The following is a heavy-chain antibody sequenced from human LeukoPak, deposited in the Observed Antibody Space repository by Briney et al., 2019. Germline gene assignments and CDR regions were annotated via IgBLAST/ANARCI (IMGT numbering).Heavy chain of an antibody. CDR2: MNQGGSET. D-gene: IGHD3-10*01. CDR3: ARDKRTYGSGSLGY. J-gene: IGHJ4*02. V-gene: IGHV3-7*01. CDR1: GFTFGRHW. Sequence: GGTLRLSCAASGFTFGRHWMSWVRQAPGKGLEWVAHMNQGGSETTNVDSVKGRFTISRDDAKNLVFLQMNSLRVEDTAMYYCARDKRTYGSGSLGYWGQGTLVTVSS.